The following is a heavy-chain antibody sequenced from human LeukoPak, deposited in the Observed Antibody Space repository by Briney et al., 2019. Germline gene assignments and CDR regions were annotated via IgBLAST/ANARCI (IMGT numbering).Heavy chain of an antibody. Sequence: GRSLRISCAASGFTFDDYAMHWVRQAPGKGLEWVSGISWNSGSIGYADSVKGRFTISRDNAKNSLYVQMNSLRAEDTALQSCAKDFPPLGVYYDGRSFFDYRGQGTLVTVFS. V-gene: IGHV3-9*01. J-gene: IGHJ4*02. CDR1: GFTFDDYA. D-gene: IGHD3-22*01. CDR2: ISWNSGSI. CDR3: AKDFPPLGVYYDGRSFFDY.